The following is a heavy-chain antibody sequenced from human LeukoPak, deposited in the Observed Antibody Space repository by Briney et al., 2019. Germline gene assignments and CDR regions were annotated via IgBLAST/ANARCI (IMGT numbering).Heavy chain of an antibody. D-gene: IGHD3-10*01. CDR2: IKQDGSEK. CDR1: GFTFSSYW. V-gene: IGHV3-7*01. J-gene: IGHJ6*03. CDR3: ARVSPGDMGFGSWGPYYYYYMDV. Sequence: PGGSLRLSCAASGFTFSSYWLSWVRQAPGKGLEWVANIKQDGSEKYYVDSVKGRFTISRDNAKNSLYLQMNSLRAEDTAVYYCARVSPGDMGFGSWGPYYYYYMDVWGKGTTVTISS.